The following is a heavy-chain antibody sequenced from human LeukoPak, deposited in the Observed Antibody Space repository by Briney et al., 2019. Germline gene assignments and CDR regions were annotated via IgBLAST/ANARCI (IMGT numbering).Heavy chain of an antibody. CDR1: GFTFSSYG. CDR2: IRSDGTTK. V-gene: IGHV3-30*02. CDR3: ARDQYLDY. Sequence: GGSLRLSCAASGFTFSSYGMDWVRQAPGKGLEWVAFIRSDGTTKFYSDSVKGRFTISRDNSKNTLYLQMNSLRAEDTAVYYCARDQYLDYRGQGTLVTVSS. J-gene: IGHJ4*02.